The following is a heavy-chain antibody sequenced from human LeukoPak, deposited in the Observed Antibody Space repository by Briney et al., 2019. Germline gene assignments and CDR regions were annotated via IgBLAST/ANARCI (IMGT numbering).Heavy chain of an antibody. CDR1: GFNFRDYD. CDR3: AREGGPYRPLDY. J-gene: IGHJ4*02. Sequence: GGSLRLSCAASGFNFRDYDMSWIRQAPGKGLEWVSNISSSGTYTNYADSVKGRFTISRDNAKNSLYLQMNSLRAEDTALYYCAREGGPYRPLDYSGPGTLVTVSS. CDR2: ISSSGTYT. V-gene: IGHV3-11*05.